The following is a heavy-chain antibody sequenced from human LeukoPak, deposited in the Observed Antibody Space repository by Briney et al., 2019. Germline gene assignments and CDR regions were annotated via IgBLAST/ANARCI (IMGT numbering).Heavy chain of an antibody. D-gene: IGHD1-26*01. V-gene: IGHV3-48*03. CDR3: ASLWELHY. J-gene: IGHJ4*02. Sequence: TGGSLRLSCAASGFTYSTFEMNWVRQAPGKGLEWISYINSGGDTIYYADSVKGRFTVSRDNAKNSLYLQMDSLRAEDTAVYYCASLWELHYGGQGTLVTVSS. CDR1: GFTYSTFE. CDR2: INSGGDTI.